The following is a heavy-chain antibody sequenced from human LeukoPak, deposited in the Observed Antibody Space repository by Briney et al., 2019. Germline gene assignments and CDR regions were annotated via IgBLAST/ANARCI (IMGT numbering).Heavy chain of an antibody. CDR3: ARGYYYDSSGYEFDY. D-gene: IGHD3-22*01. CDR1: GYTFTSYG. V-gene: IGHV1-18*01. CDR2: ISAYNGNT. J-gene: IGHJ4*02. Sequence: ASVKVSRKASGYTFTSYGISWVRQAPGQGLEWMGWISAYNGNTNYAQKLQGRVTMTTDTSTSTAYMELRSLRSDDTAVYYCARGYYYDSSGYEFDYWGQGTLVTVSS.